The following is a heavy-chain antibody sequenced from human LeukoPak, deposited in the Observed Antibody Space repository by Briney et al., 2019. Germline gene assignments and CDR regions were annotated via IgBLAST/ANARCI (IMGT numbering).Heavy chain of an antibody. CDR2: ISISGSTI. V-gene: IGHV3-48*03. Sequence: GGSLRLSSVTPGFTFSSYEMNRVGQAPGQVLACISYISISGSTICYVDSVKGRFTISRDYAQNSLYLQMNSLGAEDTAVYYCARDHVGYSYYMDVWGRGTTVTVSS. CDR1: GFTFSSYE. D-gene: IGHD1-26*01. CDR3: ARDHVGYSYYMDV. J-gene: IGHJ6*03.